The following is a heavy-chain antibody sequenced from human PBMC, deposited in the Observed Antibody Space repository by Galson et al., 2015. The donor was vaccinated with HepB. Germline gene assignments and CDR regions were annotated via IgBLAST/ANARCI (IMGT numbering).Heavy chain of an antibody. CDR3: AKCTRGYSNPLDI. CDR2: ISGSGGST. J-gene: IGHJ3*02. V-gene: IGHV3-23*01. D-gene: IGHD4-11*01. Sequence: SLRLSCAASGFTFSNYAMTWVRQAPGKGLEWVSGISGSGGSTSYADSVKGRFTISRDNFMNMLYLEMSSLRAEDTAVYYCAKCTRGYSNPLDIWGQGTLVTVSS. CDR1: GFTFSNYA.